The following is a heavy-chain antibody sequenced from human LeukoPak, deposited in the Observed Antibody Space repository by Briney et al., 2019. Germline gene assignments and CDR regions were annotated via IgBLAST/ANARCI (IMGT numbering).Heavy chain of an antibody. CDR2: INHSGST. Sequence: PSETLSLTCAVYGGSFSGYYWSWIRQPPGKGLEWIGEINHSGSTNYNPSLKSRVTISVDTSKNQFSLKLSSVTAADTAVYYCARGRGSGGSRRGFDPWGQGTLVTVSS. D-gene: IGHD6-19*01. J-gene: IGHJ5*02. CDR1: GGSFSGYY. V-gene: IGHV4-34*01. CDR3: ARGRGSGGSRRGFDP.